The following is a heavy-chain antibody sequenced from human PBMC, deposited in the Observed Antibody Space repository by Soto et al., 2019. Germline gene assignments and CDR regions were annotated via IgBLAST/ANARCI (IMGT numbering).Heavy chain of an antibody. D-gene: IGHD3-10*01. Sequence: EVQLVESGGGLVQPGESLRLSCAASGFTFDYYWMHWVRQAPGKGLVWVSRVHSGGTTTTYADSVKGRFTISRDNARNTVSLQMSCLRAEDSAIYYCARGDRGGFDLWGHGTIVTVSS. CDR2: VHSGGTTT. CDR1: GFTFDYYW. CDR3: ARGDRGGFDL. V-gene: IGHV3-74*01. J-gene: IGHJ3*01.